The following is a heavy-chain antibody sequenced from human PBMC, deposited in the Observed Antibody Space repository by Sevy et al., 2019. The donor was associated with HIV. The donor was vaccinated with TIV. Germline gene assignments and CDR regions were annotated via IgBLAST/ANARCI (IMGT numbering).Heavy chain of an antibody. Sequence: GGSLRLSCIGSGFSFSYYGIHWVRQSPGKGLDWVALISHDGINEYYADSVKGRFTISRDNSKNTVYLEMNSLRNEDTAIYFCANAYSGSYSYSNLYALDVWGQGTTVTVSS. CDR1: GFSFSYYG. CDR2: ISHDGINE. D-gene: IGHD1-26*01. J-gene: IGHJ6*02. V-gene: IGHV3-30*18. CDR3: ANAYSGSYSYSNLYALDV.